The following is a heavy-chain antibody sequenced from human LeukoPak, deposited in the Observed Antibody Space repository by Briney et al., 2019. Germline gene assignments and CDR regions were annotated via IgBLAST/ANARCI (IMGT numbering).Heavy chain of an antibody. CDR1: GFTFSSYA. V-gene: IGHV3-23*01. CDR3: ASRYYGGNPYGMDV. J-gene: IGHJ6*02. D-gene: IGHD4-23*01. Sequence: PGGSLRLSCAASGFTFSSYAMSWVRQAPGKGLEWVSAISGSGGSTYYADSVKGRFTISRVNSKNTLYLQMNSLRAEDTAVYYCASRYYGGNPYGMDVWGQGTTVTVSS. CDR2: ISGSGGST.